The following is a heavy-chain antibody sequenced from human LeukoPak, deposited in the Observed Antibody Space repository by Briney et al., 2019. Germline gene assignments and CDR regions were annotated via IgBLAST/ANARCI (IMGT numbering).Heavy chain of an antibody. CDR2: INHSGST. CDR1: GGSFSGYY. Sequence: PSETLSLTCEVYGGSFSGYYWSWIRQPPGKGLEWIGEINHSGSTNYNPSLKSRVTISVDTSKNQFSLKLSSVTAADTAVYYCARQDYYGSGPLPDDYWGQGTLVTVSS. D-gene: IGHD3-10*01. V-gene: IGHV4-34*01. CDR3: ARQDYYGSGPLPDDY. J-gene: IGHJ4*02.